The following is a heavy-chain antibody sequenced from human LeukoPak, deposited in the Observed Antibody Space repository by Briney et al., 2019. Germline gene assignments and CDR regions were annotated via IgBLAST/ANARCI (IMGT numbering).Heavy chain of an antibody. CDR2: ISWDGGTT. D-gene: IGHD3-10*01. J-gene: IGHJ4*02. CDR1: GFTFDDYT. CDR3: ARGGAGLMVRGVIILWAPDY. V-gene: IGHV3-43*01. Sequence: PGGSLRLSCAASGFTFDDYTMHWVRQAPGKGLEWVSLISWDGGTTYYADSVKGRFTTSRDNPKNTLYLQMNSLRAEDTAVYYCARGGAGLMVRGVIILWAPDYWGQGTLVTVSS.